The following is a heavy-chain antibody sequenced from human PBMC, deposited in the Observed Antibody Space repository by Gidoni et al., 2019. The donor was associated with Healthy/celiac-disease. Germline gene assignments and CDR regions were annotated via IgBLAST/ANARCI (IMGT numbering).Heavy chain of an antibody. CDR3: AKDFGMATILDY. CDR1: GFTFSSYG. J-gene: IGHJ4*02. D-gene: IGHD5-12*01. Sequence: QVQLVESGGGVVQPGRSLRLSCAASGFTFSSYGMHWVRQAPGKGLEWVAVISYDGSNKYYADSVKGRFTISRDNSKNTLYLQMNSLRAEDTAVYYCAKDFGMATILDYWGQGTLVTVSS. CDR2: ISYDGSNK. V-gene: IGHV3-30*18.